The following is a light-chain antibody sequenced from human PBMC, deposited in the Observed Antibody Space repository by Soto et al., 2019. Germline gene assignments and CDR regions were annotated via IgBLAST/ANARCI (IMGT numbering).Light chain of an antibody. Sequence: DIRMTQSPSSLSASVGDRVIVTCRASHGISNYLAWFQQKPGEAPKSLIYGASSLQSGVPSRFSGSGSGTDFTLTISSLQPEDFATYYCQQYYTYPHTFGQGTKVESK. V-gene: IGKV1-16*01. CDR3: QQYYTYPHT. CDR2: GAS. CDR1: HGISNY. J-gene: IGKJ1*01.